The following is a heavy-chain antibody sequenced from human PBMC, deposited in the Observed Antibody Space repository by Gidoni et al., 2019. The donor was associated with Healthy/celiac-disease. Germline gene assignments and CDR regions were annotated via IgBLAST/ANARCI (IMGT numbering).Heavy chain of an antibody. Sequence: QVQLQESGPGLVKPSQTLSLTFTVSGGPISSGDYYWSWIRQPPGKGLEWIGYIYYRGSTYYNPSLKSRVTISVDTSKNQFSLKLSSVTAADTAVYYCARAYYYGSGSYSYYAFDIWGQGTMVTVSS. V-gene: IGHV4-30-4*01. CDR3: ARAYYYGSGSYSYYAFDI. J-gene: IGHJ3*02. D-gene: IGHD3-10*01. CDR2: IYYRGST. CDR1: GGPISSGDYY.